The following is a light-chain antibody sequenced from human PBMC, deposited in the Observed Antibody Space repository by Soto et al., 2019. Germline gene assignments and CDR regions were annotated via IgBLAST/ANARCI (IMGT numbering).Light chain of an antibody. CDR1: SSNIRRNS. CDR3: AAWDDSLSGWV. CDR2: TDY. J-gene: IGLJ3*02. V-gene: IGLV1-44*01. Sequence: VLTQPPSASGTPGQRVTISCSGSSSNIRRNSVTWYQQLPGTAPKLLIYTDYQRPSGVPDRFSGSKSGTSASLAISGLQSEDEADYYCAAWDDSLSGWVFGGGTKLTVL.